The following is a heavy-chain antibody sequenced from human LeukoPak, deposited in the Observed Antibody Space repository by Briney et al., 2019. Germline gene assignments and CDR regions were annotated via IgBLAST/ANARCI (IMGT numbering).Heavy chain of an antibody. Sequence: SETLSLTCTVSGGSINSYYWSLIRQPPGKGLEWIGYIHYSGSTNYNPSLKSRVTISVDTSKNHFSLKLSSVTAADTAVYYCARTTEGGYTYGYFYYYYMDVWGKGTTVTISS. CDR2: IHYSGST. J-gene: IGHJ6*03. CDR1: GGSINSYY. D-gene: IGHD5-18*01. V-gene: IGHV4-59*01. CDR3: ARTTEGGYTYGYFYYYYMDV.